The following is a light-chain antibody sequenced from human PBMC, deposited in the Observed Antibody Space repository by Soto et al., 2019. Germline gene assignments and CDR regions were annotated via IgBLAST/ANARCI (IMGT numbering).Light chain of an antibody. Sequence: QYALTQPRSVSGSPGQSVTISCTGNSSDVGGYNYVSWYEQHPVKAPKLMIYDVTKRPSGVPDRFSGSKSGNTASLTISGXXXXXXXXXXCCSYAGSYTGVFGTGTKLTVL. CDR3: CSYAGSYTGV. CDR1: SSDVGGYNY. V-gene: IGLV2-11*01. CDR2: DVT. J-gene: IGLJ1*01.